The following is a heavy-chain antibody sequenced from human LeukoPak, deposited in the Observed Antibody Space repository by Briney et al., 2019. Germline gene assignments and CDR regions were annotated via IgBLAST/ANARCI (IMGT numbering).Heavy chain of an antibody. J-gene: IGHJ6*03. CDR1: GFTFSNSA. CDR2: IVIGSNNA. V-gene: IGHV1-58*01. D-gene: IGHD3/OR15-3a*01. CDR3: GAGGTVPYYYMDV. Sequence: ASVRVSCKAYGFTFSNSAVQWVRQARGQRLEWIGWIVIGSNNANYAQKFQDRVTITRDLSTSTAHMELTSLGSEDTAVYFCGAGGTVPYYYMDVWGKGTTVTVSS.